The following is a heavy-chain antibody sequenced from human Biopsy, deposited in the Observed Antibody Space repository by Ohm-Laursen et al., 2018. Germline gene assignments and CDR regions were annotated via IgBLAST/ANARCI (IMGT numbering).Heavy chain of an antibody. Sequence: SVKVSCKASGYTFTNYGIGWVRQAPGQGLEWMGWISPYNGDTDYAQRLQGRVTMTTDTSTSTAYMDLRSLRSDDTAVYYCARDRWPHVTLLGLVVFDFWGQGTLVIVSS. CDR2: ISPYNGDT. CDR1: GYTFTNYG. J-gene: IGHJ4*02. D-gene: IGHD3-3*01. CDR3: ARDRWPHVTLLGLVVFDF. V-gene: IGHV1-18*01.